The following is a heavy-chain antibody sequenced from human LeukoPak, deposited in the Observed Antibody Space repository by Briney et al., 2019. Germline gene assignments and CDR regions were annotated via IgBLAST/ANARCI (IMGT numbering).Heavy chain of an antibody. Sequence: ASVKVSCKASGYTFTSYGISWVRQSPGQGLEWMGWISGDNGNTNYAQKLQGRVTMTTDTSTSTAYMALRSLRSDDTAVYYCARGSPYDSSGYYYGYWGQGTLVTVSS. V-gene: IGHV1-18*01. CDR3: ARGSPYDSSGYYYGY. CDR2: ISGDNGNT. J-gene: IGHJ4*02. D-gene: IGHD3-22*01. CDR1: GYTFTSYG.